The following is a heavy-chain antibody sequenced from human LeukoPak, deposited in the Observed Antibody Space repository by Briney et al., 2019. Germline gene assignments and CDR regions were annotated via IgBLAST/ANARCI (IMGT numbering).Heavy chain of an antibody. CDR2: IYTSGST. Sequence: SSETLSLTCTVSGGSISSGSYYWSWIRQPAGKGLEWIGRIYTSGSTNYNPSLKSRVTISVDTSKNQFSLKLSSVTAADTAVYYCARDPGFFDYWGQGTLVTVSS. CDR3: ARDPGFFDY. CDR1: GGSISSGSYY. V-gene: IGHV4-61*02. J-gene: IGHJ4*02.